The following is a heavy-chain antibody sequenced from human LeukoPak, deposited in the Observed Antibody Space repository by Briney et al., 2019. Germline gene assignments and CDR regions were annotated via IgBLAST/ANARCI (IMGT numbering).Heavy chain of an antibody. V-gene: IGHV4-38-2*01. CDR1: GYSISSGYY. CDR2: IYHSGST. D-gene: IGHD5-18*01. CDR3: ARVYSYGYDPYYYYYMDV. J-gene: IGHJ6*03. Sequence: SETLSLTCAVSGYSISSGYYWGWIRQPPGKGLEWIGSIYHSGSTYYNPSLKSRVTISVDTSKNQFSLKLSSVTAADTAVYYCARVYSYGYDPYYYYYMDVWGKGTTVTVSS.